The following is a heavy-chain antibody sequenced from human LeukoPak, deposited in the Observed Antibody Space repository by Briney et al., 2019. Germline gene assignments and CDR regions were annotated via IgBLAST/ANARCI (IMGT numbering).Heavy chain of an antibody. D-gene: IGHD2-15*01. CDR3: ARDRDNITCPHDY. CDR2: IKQDGSEK. V-gene: IGHV3-7*05. J-gene: IGHJ4*02. CDR1: GXSFSTYW. Sequence: GGSLRLSCAASGXSFSTYWVSWVRQAPGKGLEWVANIKQDGSEKYYVDSVKGRFTISRDNAKRSLYLQMNSLRAEDTAVFYCARDRDNITCPHDYWGQGTLVTVSS.